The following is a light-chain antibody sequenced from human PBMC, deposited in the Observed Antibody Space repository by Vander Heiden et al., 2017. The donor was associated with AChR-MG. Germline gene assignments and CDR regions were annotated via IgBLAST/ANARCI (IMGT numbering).Light chain of an antibody. V-gene: IGKV1-39*01. J-gene: IGKJ1*01. CDR1: QSISSY. CDR3: QLSDSTSST. Sequence: DTQMTHSPSSLSASLGDRVTITCRVSQSISSYLNWYQQKPGKAPKLLIYAASSLQSGVPSRFSGSGSGTDFSLTISSLQPEDFATYYCQLSDSTSSTFGQGTKVEIK. CDR2: AAS.